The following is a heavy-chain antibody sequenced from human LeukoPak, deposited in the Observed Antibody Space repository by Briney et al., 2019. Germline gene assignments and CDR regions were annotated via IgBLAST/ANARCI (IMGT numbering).Heavy chain of an antibody. Sequence: PGGSLRLSCTASGFTFSISALHWVRQAPGKGLEWVSFIHYDGISKYYADSVKGRFTISRDNSKNTLYLQMNSLRAEDTAVYYCARGFSGFMLRGVIMGYYMDVWGKGTTVTVSS. D-gene: IGHD3-10*01. J-gene: IGHJ6*03. CDR1: GFTFSISA. CDR3: ARGFSGFMLRGVIMGYYMDV. CDR2: IHYDGISK. V-gene: IGHV3-30*02.